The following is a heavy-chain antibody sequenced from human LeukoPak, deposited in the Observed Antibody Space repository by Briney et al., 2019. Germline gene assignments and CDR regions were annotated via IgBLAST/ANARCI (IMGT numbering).Heavy chain of an antibody. V-gene: IGHV3-53*01. CDR2: IYSDNT. CDR3: ARLNIVGAYPLFDY. Sequence: PGGSLRLSCTVSGFTVSSNSMSWVRQAPGKGLEWVSFIYSDNTHYSDSVKGRFTISRDNSKNTLYLQMNSLRAEDTAAYYCARLNIVGAYPLFDYWGQGTLVTVSS. CDR1: GFTVSSNS. D-gene: IGHD1-26*01. J-gene: IGHJ4*02.